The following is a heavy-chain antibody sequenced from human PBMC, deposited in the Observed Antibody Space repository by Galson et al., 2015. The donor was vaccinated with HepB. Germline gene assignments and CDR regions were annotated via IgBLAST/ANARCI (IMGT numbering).Heavy chain of an antibody. V-gene: IGHV1-2*02. CDR2: INPNSGGT. D-gene: IGHD3-9*01. Sequence: SVKVSCKASGYTFTGYYMHWVRQAPGQGLEWMGWINPNSGGTNYAQKFQGRVTMTRDTSISTAYMELSRLRSDDTAVYYCARGINYDILTGYPPYYYYYGMDVWGQGTTVTASS. CDR1: GYTFTGYY. J-gene: IGHJ6*02. CDR3: ARGINYDILTGYPPYYYYYGMDV.